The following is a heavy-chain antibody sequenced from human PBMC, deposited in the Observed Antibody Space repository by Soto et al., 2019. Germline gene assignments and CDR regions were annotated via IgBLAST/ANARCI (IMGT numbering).Heavy chain of an antibody. CDR1: GWSFSGYY. CDR3: ARVPAGYCSSTSCSYYFDY. D-gene: IGHD2-2*01. CDR2: INHSGST. J-gene: IGHJ4*02. Sequence: PSETLSLTCAVYGWSFSGYYWSWIRQPPGKGLEWIGEINHSGSTNYNPSLKSRVTISVDTSKNQFSPKLSSVTAADTAVYYCARVPAGYCSSTSCSYYFDYWGQGTLVTVSS. V-gene: IGHV4-34*01.